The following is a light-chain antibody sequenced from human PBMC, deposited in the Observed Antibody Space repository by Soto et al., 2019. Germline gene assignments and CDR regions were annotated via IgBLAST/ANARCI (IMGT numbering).Light chain of an antibody. Sequence: QSVLTQPPSASGTPGQRVTISCSGSSSNIGSNSVYWYQQLPGTAPKLLIYRNNQRPSGVPDRFSGSKSGTSASLAISGLRSEDDADYYCAAWDDSLSAWVFGGGTQLTVL. J-gene: IGLJ3*02. CDR2: RNN. V-gene: IGLV1-47*01. CDR1: SSNIGSNS. CDR3: AAWDDSLSAWV.